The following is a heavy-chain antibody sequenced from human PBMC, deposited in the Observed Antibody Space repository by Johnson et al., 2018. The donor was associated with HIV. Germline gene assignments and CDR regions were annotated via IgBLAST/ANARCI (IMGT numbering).Heavy chain of an antibody. Sequence: QVQLVESGGGVVQPGRSLRLSCVASGFTLSTYGMHWVRQAPGKGLEWVAVMSYDGSNKYYADSVKGRFTISRDSSKNTLYLQMNSLRPEDTAVYYCAKDRNWGRLFDGFDIWGQGTMVTVSS. V-gene: IGHV3-30*18. CDR2: MSYDGSNK. CDR1: GFTLSTYG. CDR3: AKDRNWGRLFDGFDI. D-gene: IGHD7-27*01. J-gene: IGHJ3*02.